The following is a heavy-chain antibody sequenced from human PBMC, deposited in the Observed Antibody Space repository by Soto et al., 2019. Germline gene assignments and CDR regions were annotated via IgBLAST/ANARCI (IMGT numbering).Heavy chain of an antibody. CDR1: GYTFTSYY. D-gene: IGHD2-15*01. V-gene: IGHV1-46*01. J-gene: IGHJ4*02. CDR2: INPSGGST. Sequence: QVQLVQSGAEVKKPGASVKVSCKASGYTFTSYYMHWVRQAPGQGLEWMGIINPSGGSTSYAQKCLGRVTMTRDTSTSTVYMELSSLRSEDTAVYYCARDGGVVAATGGAGYYFDYWGQGTLVTVSS. CDR3: ARDGGVVAATGGAGYYFDY.